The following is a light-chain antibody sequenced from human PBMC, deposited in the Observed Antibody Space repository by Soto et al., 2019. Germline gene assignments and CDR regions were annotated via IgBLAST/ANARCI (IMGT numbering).Light chain of an antibody. Sequence: QSALTQPPSVSGSPGQSVTISCTGTSSDVGSYNRVSWYQQPPGTAPKLMISEVSNRPSGVPDRFPGSKSGNTASLTISGLQAEDEADYYCSSYTSSSTYVFGTGTKLTVL. J-gene: IGLJ1*01. CDR3: SSYTSSSTYV. CDR2: EVS. V-gene: IGLV2-18*02. CDR1: SSDVGSYNR.